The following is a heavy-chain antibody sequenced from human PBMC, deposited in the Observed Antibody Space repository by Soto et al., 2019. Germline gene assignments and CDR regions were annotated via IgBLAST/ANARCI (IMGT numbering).Heavy chain of an antibody. CDR1: GFTFNTYW. V-gene: IGHV3-7*03. Sequence: EVQLVESGGGLVQPGGSLRLFCAASGFTFNTYWMSWVRQAPGKGLEWVAHIKEHGGQDFYVDSVKGRFTISRDNSKNTLYLQMNSLRAEDTAVYYCAKGMYSSSSGFDYWGQGTLVTVSS. CDR2: IKEHGGQD. J-gene: IGHJ4*02. D-gene: IGHD6-6*01. CDR3: AKGMYSSSSGFDY.